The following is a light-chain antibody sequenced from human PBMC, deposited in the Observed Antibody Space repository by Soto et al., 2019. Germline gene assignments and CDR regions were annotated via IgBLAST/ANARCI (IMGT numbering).Light chain of an antibody. V-gene: IGKV1-5*03. J-gene: IGKJ4*01. CDR2: KAS. Sequence: DIQMTQSPSTLSASVGDRVTITCRASQRIGDWLAWYQQKPGKAPKLLIYKASTVETDVPSRFSGSGSGTEFTLTISSLQPDDFGTYYCQQYNTFFSFGGGTRVEIK. CDR3: QQYNTFFS. CDR1: QRIGDW.